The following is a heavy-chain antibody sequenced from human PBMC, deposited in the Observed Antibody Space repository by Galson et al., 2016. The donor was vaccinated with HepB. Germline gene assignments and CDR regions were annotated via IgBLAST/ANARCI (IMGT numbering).Heavy chain of an antibody. J-gene: IGHJ4*02. CDR1: GDSISSYF. Sequence: LSLTCTVSGDSISSYFWSWIRQPAGKGLEWIGRIHTAGSTNYNPSLKSRVTMSVDTSKNQFSLKLSPVTATDTAVYYCARQGDGDGVGLGYWGQGTLVTVSS. V-gene: IGHV4-4*07. CDR3: ARQGDGDGVGLGY. CDR2: IHTAGST. D-gene: IGHD3-10*01.